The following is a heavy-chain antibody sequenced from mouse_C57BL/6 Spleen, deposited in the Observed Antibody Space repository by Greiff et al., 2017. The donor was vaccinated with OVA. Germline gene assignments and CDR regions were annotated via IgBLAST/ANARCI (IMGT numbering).Heavy chain of an antibody. V-gene: IGHV1-64*01. Sequence: LQQPGAELVKPGASVKLSCKASGYTFTSYWMHWVQQRPGQGLEWIGMINPNSGSTNYNEKFKSKATLTVDKSSSTAYMQLSRLTSEDSAVYYCVRYYGNFDYWGQGTTLTVSS. CDR2: INPNSGST. CDR3: VRYYGNFDY. CDR1: GYTFTSYW. D-gene: IGHD2-1*01. J-gene: IGHJ2*01.